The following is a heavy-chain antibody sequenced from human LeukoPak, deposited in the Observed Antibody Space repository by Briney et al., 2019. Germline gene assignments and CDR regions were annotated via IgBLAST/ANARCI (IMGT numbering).Heavy chain of an antibody. Sequence: GGSLRLSCAASGFTFSSYAMHWVRQAPGKGLEYVSAISSNGGSTYYANSVKGRITISRDNSKNTLYLQMGSLRAEDMAVYYCARDQVRIVGATISGYYYYMDVWGKGTTVTVSS. CDR2: ISSNGGST. CDR1: GFTFSSYA. J-gene: IGHJ6*03. V-gene: IGHV3-64*01. D-gene: IGHD1-26*01. CDR3: ARDQVRIVGATISGYYYYMDV.